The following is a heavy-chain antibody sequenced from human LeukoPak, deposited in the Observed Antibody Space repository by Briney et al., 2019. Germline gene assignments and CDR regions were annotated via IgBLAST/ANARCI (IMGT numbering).Heavy chain of an antibody. V-gene: IGHV5-51*01. Sequence: GESLKISCKASGYSFTRYWIGWLRQMPGKGLEWMGIIYPGDSDTRYSPSFQGQVTISADKSISTAYLQWSSLKASDTAMYYCAKSNYYGSGSYYTSDYWGQGTLVTVSS. D-gene: IGHD3-10*01. J-gene: IGHJ4*02. CDR1: GYSFTRYW. CDR2: IYPGDSDT. CDR3: AKSNYYGSGSYYTSDY.